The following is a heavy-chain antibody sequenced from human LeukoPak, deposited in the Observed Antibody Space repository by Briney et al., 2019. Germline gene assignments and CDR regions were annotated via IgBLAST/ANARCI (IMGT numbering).Heavy chain of an antibody. J-gene: IGHJ5*02. Sequence: GASVKVSCKASGGTFSSYAISWVRQAPGQGLEWMGGIIPIFGTANYAQKFQGRVTITADKSTSTAYMEVSSLRSEDTAVYYCAKDEGVANRWFDPWGQGTLVTVSS. D-gene: IGHD5-12*01. V-gene: IGHV1-69*06. CDR1: GGTFSSYA. CDR2: IIPIFGTA. CDR3: AKDEGVANRWFDP.